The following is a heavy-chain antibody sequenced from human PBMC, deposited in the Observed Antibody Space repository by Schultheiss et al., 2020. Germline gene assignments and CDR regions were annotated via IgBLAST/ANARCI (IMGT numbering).Heavy chain of an antibody. V-gene: IGHV3-74*01. Sequence: GGSLRLSCAASGLTFSSYWMHWVRQAPGKGLVWVSRINTDGSSTIYADSVKGRFTISRDNAKNTLYLQMNSLRAEDTAVYYCASQRYTYGSVFYYYGVDVWGQGTTVNGYS. J-gene: IGHJ6*02. D-gene: IGHD5-18*01. CDR1: GLTFSSYW. CDR3: ASQRYTYGSVFYYYGVDV. CDR2: INTDGSST.